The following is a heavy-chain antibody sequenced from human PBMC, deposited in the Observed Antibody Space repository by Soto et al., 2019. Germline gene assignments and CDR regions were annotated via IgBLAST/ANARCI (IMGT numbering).Heavy chain of an antibody. J-gene: IGHJ4*02. V-gene: IGHV3-11*01. Sequence: LIXSCAASGFTFSDYYISWIRQAPGKGLEWVSYISSSGSTIYYADSVKGRFTISRDNAKNSLYLQMNSLRAEDTAVYYCARDALYSSGWEPFDYWGQGTLVTVSS. D-gene: IGHD6-19*01. CDR2: ISSSGSTI. CDR3: ARDALYSSGWEPFDY. CDR1: GFTFSDYY.